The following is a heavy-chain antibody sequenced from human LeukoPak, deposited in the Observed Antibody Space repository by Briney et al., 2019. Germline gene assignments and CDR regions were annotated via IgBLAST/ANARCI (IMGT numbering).Heavy chain of an antibody. CDR2: IRGSASGLGSGM. J-gene: IGHJ4*02. V-gene: IGHV3-48*04. CDR3: ARDNNWGFDY. CDR1: GFIFSDYS. Sequence: GGSLRLSCEASGFIFSDYSMNWVRQAPGKGLEWVSNIRGSASGLGSGMYYADSVKGRFTISRDDAKNSLYLQMSSLRAEDTAFYYCARDNNWGFDYWGQGALVTVSS. D-gene: IGHD7-27*01.